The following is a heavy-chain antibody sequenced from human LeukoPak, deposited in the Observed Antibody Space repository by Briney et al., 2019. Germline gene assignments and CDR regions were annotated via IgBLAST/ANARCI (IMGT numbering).Heavy chain of an antibody. J-gene: IGHJ4*02. CDR2: IRYDGSNK. Sequence: PGGSLSLSCAASGFTFSSYGMHWVRQAPGQGLEWVAFIRYDGSNKYYADSVKGRFTISRDNSKNTLYLQMNSLRAEDTAVYYCAKGGVRSSSSVDYWGQGTLVTVSS. CDR3: AKGGVRSSSSVDY. D-gene: IGHD6-6*01. V-gene: IGHV3-30*02. CDR1: GFTFSSYG.